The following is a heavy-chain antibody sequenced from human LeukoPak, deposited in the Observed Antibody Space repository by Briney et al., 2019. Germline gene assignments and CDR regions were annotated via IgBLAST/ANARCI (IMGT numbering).Heavy chain of an antibody. J-gene: IGHJ4*02. CDR3: AREIFLNYYDTSGFYIDY. Sequence: SQTLSLTCTVSGGSTSSGDSYWTWIRQPAGKGLEWIGHMYTSGTTDYNPSLKSRVTISVDTSKNFSLKLSSVTAADTAVYFCAREIFLNYYDTSGFYIDYWGQGTLVTVSS. CDR1: GGSTSSGDSY. V-gene: IGHV4-61*09. D-gene: IGHD3-22*01. CDR2: MYTSGTT.